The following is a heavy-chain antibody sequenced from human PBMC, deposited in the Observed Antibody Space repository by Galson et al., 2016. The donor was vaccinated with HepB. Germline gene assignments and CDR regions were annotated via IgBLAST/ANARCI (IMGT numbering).Heavy chain of an antibody. CDR1: GYTFTGYY. D-gene: IGHD3-10*01. CDR2: INPNTGGT. Sequence: SVKVSCKASGYTFTGYYIHWVRQAPGQGLEWMGWINPNTGGTNFAQNFQGRVTMTRDTSISTAYMELRRLRSDDTALYYWARGENFYGSGTFYNSSFDPWGPGNPGHRLL. CDR3: ARGENFYGSGTFYNSSFDP. V-gene: IGHV1-2*02. J-gene: IGHJ5*02.